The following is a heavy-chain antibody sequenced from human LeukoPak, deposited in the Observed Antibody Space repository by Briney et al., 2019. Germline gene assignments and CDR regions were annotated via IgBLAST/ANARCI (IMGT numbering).Heavy chain of an antibody. J-gene: IGHJ6*02. Sequence: ASVKVSCKASGGTFSSYAISWVRQAPGQGLEWMGGIIPIFGTANYAQKFQGRVTITADESTSTAYMELSSLRSEDTAVYYCARSTLPYDGLPYGMDVWGQGTTVTVSS. D-gene: IGHD2-8*01. V-gene: IGHV1-69*13. CDR3: ARSTLPYDGLPYGMDV. CDR2: IIPIFGTA. CDR1: GGTFSSYA.